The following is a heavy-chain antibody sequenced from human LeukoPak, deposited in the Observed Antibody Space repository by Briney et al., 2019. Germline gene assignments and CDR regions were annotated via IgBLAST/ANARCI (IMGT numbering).Heavy chain of an antibody. J-gene: IGHJ4*02. D-gene: IGHD3-22*01. CDR3: ARVPHYYDSSGYYN. Sequence: SETLSLTCTVSGGSISSSSYYWGWIRQPPGKGLEWIGSIYYSGSTYYNPSLKSRVTISVDTSKNQFSLKLSSVTAADTAVYYCARVPHYYDSSGYYNWGQGTLVTVSS. CDR2: IYYSGST. CDR1: GGSISSSSYY. V-gene: IGHV4-39*07.